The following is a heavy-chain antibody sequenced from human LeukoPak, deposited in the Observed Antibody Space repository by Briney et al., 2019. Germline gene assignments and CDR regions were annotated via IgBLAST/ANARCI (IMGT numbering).Heavy chain of an antibody. CDR3: ARARRGSSWWPEYYYYGMDV. Sequence: PGGSPRLSCAASGFTFSSYDMHWVRQATGKGLEWVSAIGTAGDPYYPGSVKGRFTISRENAKNSLYLQMNSLRAGDTAVYYCARARRGSSWWPEYYYYGMDVWGKGTTVTVSS. J-gene: IGHJ6*04. CDR2: IGTAGDP. V-gene: IGHV3-13*05. D-gene: IGHD6-13*01. CDR1: GFTFSSYD.